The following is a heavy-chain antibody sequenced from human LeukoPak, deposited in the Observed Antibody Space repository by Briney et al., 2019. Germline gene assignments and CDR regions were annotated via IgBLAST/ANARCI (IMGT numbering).Heavy chain of an antibody. Sequence: GGSLRLSCAASGFTFSDNYMTWVRQASGKGLEWLSYISGNGGVIQYADSVKGRFTISRDSAKNLLYLQMDSLRVEDTAIYYCARDPRTVRIWGQGTLVTVSS. J-gene: IGHJ4*02. CDR2: ISGNGGVI. CDR3: ARDPRTVRI. V-gene: IGHV3-11*04. D-gene: IGHD1-1*01. CDR1: GFTFSDNY.